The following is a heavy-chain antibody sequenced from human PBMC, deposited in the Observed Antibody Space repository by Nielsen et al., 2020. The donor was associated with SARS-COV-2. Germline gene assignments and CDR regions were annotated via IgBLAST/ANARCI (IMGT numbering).Heavy chain of an antibody. Sequence: VRQAPGKGLEWVANIKQDGSEKYYADSVKGRFTISRDNSKNTLYLQMNSLRAEDTAVYYCARRVLHPTYSGYDWGYFDYWGQGTLVTVSS. D-gene: IGHD5-12*01. CDR3: ARRVLHPTYSGYDWGYFDY. CDR2: IKQDGSEK. J-gene: IGHJ4*02. V-gene: IGHV3-7*01.